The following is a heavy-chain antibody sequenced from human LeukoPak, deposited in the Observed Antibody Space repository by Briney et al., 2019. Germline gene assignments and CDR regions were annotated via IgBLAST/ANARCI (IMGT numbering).Heavy chain of an antibody. CDR1: GYTLTELS. V-gene: IGHV1-24*01. Sequence: ASVKVSCKVSGYTLTELSMHWVRQAPGKGLEWMGGFDPEDGETIYAQKFQGRVTMTEDTSTDTAYMELSSLRSEDTAVYYCATNDVVPAARAFDIWGQGTMVTVSS. D-gene: IGHD2-2*01. CDR2: FDPEDGET. J-gene: IGHJ3*02. CDR3: ATNDVVPAARAFDI.